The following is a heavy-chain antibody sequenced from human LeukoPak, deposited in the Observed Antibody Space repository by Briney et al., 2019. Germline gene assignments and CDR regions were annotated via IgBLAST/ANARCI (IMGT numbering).Heavy chain of an antibody. CDR1: GYSISSGYY. Sequence: PSETLSLTCTVSGYSISSGYYWAWIRQPPGKGLEWIGRLYPGVGTDYNPSLKSRVTMSVDTSKKQFALKLSAVTAADTAVYYCARLKFYDSTGYSPGHYMDVWGKGTTVTVSS. CDR2: LYPGVGT. D-gene: IGHD3-22*01. J-gene: IGHJ6*03. V-gene: IGHV4-38-2*02. CDR3: ARLKFYDSTGYSPGHYMDV.